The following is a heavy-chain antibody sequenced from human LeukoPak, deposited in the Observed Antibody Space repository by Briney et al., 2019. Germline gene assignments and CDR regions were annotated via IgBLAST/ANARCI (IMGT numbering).Heavy chain of an antibody. J-gene: IGHJ4*02. V-gene: IGHV3-23*01. CDR3: AKAADDIVVVPAALFDY. CDR2: LSGSGGST. D-gene: IGHD2-2*01. CDR1: GLTFSSYE. Sequence: GGSLRLSCAASGLTFSSYEMNWVRQAPGKGLEWVSALSGSGGSTYYADSVKGRFTISRDNSKNTLYLQMNSLRAEDTAVYYCAKAADDIVVVPAALFDYWGQGTLVTVSS.